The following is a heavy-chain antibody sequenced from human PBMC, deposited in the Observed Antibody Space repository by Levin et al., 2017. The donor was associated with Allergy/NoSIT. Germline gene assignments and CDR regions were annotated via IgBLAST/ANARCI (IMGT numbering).Heavy chain of an antibody. CDR3: ARKYCSSTRCPGDAFDS. CDR1: GFTFSSFA. CDR2: MSSDGRNK. Sequence: GESLKISCAASGFTFSSFAMHWVRQAPGKGLEWVAVMSSDGRNKFYADSVKDRFTISRDNSKSTLYLQMNSPGAEDTAVYYCARKYCSSTRCPGDAFDSWGQGTMVTVAS. J-gene: IGHJ3*02. V-gene: IGHV3-30-3*01. D-gene: IGHD2-2*01.